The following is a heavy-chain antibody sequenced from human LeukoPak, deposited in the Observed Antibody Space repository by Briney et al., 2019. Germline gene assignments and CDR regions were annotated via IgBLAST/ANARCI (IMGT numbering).Heavy chain of an antibody. CDR1: GFTFSSYA. CDR3: AKGFTRDYYDSSGYFDY. Sequence: GGSLRLSCAASGFTFSSYAMSWVRQAPGKGLEWVSGISWNSGSIGYADSVKGRFTISRDNAKNSLYLQMNSLRAEDTALYYCAKGFTRDYYDSSGYFDYWGQGTLVTVSS. D-gene: IGHD3-22*01. J-gene: IGHJ4*02. CDR2: ISWNSGSI. V-gene: IGHV3-9*01.